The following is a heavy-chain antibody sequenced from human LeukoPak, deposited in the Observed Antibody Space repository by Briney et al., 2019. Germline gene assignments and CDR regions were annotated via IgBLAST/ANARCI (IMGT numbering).Heavy chain of an antibody. CDR3: ARVSQASHRYCSAGSCYRNSFDY. D-gene: IGHD2-15*01. CDR2: IIPIFGTA. V-gene: IGHV1-69*13. J-gene: IGHJ4*02. CDR1: GGTFSSYA. Sequence: SVKVSCKASGGTFSSYAISWVRQAPAQGLEWMGGIIPIFGTANYAQKFQGRVTITADESTSTAYMELSSLRSEDTAVYYCARVSQASHRYCSAGSCYRNSFDYWGQGTLVTVSS.